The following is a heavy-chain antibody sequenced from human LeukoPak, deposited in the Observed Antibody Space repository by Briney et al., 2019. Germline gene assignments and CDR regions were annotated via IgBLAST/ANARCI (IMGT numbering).Heavy chain of an antibody. CDR1: GGSISSGSYY. CDR2: IYTSGST. D-gene: IGHD6-6*01. J-gene: IGHJ6*03. Sequence: SETLSLTCTVSGGSISSGSYYWSWIRQPAGKGLERIGRIYTSGSTNYNPSLKSRVTISVDTSKNQFSLKLSSVTAADTAVYYCARSIAARPEYYYMDVWGKGTTVTVSS. CDR3: ARSIAARPEYYYMDV. V-gene: IGHV4-61*02.